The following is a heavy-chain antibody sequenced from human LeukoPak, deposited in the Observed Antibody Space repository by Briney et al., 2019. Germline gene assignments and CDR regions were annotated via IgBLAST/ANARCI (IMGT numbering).Heavy chain of an antibody. Sequence: PETLSLTCTVSGGSISSYYWSWIRQPPGKGLEWIGYIYYSGSTNYNPSLKSRATISVDTSKNQFSLKLSSVTAADTAVYYCARVSIAVAGTNYYYYYGMDVWGQGTTVTVSS. CDR2: IYYSGST. CDR1: GGSISSYY. D-gene: IGHD6-19*01. V-gene: IGHV4-59*01. J-gene: IGHJ6*02. CDR3: ARVSIAVAGTNYYYYYGMDV.